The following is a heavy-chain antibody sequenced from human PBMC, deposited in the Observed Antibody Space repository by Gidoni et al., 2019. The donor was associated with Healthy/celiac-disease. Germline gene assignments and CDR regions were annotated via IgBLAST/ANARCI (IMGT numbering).Heavy chain of an antibody. CDR1: GYPLPSYY. CDR3: ARAHSSSWYFLPGYYGMDV. Sequence: QVQLVQSGAEVQKPGASVKVSCKASGYPLPSYYIHWVRQATGQGLEWMGWRNPNSGNTGYAQKFQGRVTMTRNTSISTAYMELSSLRSEDTAVYYCARAHSSSWYFLPGYYGMDVWGQGTTVTVSS. D-gene: IGHD6-13*01. CDR2: RNPNSGNT. J-gene: IGHJ6*02. V-gene: IGHV1-8*01.